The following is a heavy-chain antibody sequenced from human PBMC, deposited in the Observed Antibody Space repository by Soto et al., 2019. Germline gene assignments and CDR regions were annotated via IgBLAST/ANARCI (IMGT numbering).Heavy chain of an antibody. J-gene: IGHJ4*02. Sequence: GGSLRLSCAASGFTFSSYAMHWVRQAPGKGLEWVAVISYDGSNKYYADSVKGRFTISRDNSKNTLYLQMNSLRAEDTAVYYCARVDRVALVRQYFDYWGQGTLVTVSS. CDR1: GFTFSSYA. CDR2: ISYDGSNK. D-gene: IGHD6-13*01. CDR3: ARVDRVALVRQYFDY. V-gene: IGHV3-30-3*01.